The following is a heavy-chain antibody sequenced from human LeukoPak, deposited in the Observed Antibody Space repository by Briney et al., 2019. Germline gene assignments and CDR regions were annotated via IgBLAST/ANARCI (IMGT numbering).Heavy chain of an antibody. Sequence: WASVKVSCKASGYNLTNYGINWVRQAPGQGLEWMGWISAYNGNTNYAQKLQGRVTMTTDTSTSTAYMELRSLRSDDTAVYYCARDPTLWFGEFYYFDYWGQGTLVTVSS. D-gene: IGHD3-10*01. CDR1: GYNLTNYG. J-gene: IGHJ4*02. V-gene: IGHV1-18*01. CDR3: ARDPTLWFGEFYYFDY. CDR2: ISAYNGNT.